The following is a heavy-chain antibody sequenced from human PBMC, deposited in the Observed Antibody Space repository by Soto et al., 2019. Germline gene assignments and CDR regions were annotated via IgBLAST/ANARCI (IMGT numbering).Heavy chain of an antibody. J-gene: IGHJ6*02. CDR2: IIPIFGTA. CDR3: ASGLRNAGDYYYYYGMDV. V-gene: IGHV1-69*13. Sequence: SVKVSCKASGGTFSSYAISWVRQAPGQGLEWMGGIIPIFGTANYAQKFQGRVTIAADESTSTAYMELSSLRSEDTAVYYCASGLRNAGDYYYYYGMDVWGQGTTVTVSS. CDR1: GGTFSSYA. D-gene: IGHD4-17*01.